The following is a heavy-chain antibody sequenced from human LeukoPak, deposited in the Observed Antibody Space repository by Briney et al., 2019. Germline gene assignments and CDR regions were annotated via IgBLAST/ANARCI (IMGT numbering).Heavy chain of an antibody. Sequence: GGSLRLSCAASGFTFSSYAMSWVRQAPGKGLEWVSAISGSGGSTYYADPVKGRFTISRDNSKNTLYLQMNSLRAEDTAVYYCASPGGGSGSYYIPKVDYWGQGTLVTVSS. J-gene: IGHJ4*02. CDR2: ISGSGGST. CDR3: ASPGGGSGSYYIPKVDY. D-gene: IGHD3-10*01. V-gene: IGHV3-23*01. CDR1: GFTFSSYA.